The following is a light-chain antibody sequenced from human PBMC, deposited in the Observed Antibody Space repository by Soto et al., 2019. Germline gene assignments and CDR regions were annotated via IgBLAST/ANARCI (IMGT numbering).Light chain of an antibody. CDR1: QSVSNNY. V-gene: IGKV3-20*01. CDR2: GAS. J-gene: IGKJ2*01. CDR3: QQYGNFPYT. Sequence: EIVLTQSPGTLSSSPGERATLSCRASQSVSNNYLAWYQQKPGQAPRLLIFGASIRATGIPDRFSGSGSGTDFTLTINRLEPEDFAVYYCQQYGNFPYTFGQGTKLEIK.